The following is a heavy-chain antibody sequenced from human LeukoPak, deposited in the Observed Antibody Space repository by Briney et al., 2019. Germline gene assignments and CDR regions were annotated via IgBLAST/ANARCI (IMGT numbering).Heavy chain of an antibody. CDR2: IWYDGSNK. CDR3: ATDRNSGKYYDY. V-gene: IGHV3-33*08. J-gene: IGHJ4*02. Sequence: GGSLRLSCVASGFSFSSYGMHWVRQAPGKGLEWVAVIWYDGSNKYYADSVKGRFTISRDNSKDTLYLQMNSLRAEDTAVYYCATDRNSGKYYDYWGQGTLVTVSS. CDR1: GFSFSSYG. D-gene: IGHD1-26*01.